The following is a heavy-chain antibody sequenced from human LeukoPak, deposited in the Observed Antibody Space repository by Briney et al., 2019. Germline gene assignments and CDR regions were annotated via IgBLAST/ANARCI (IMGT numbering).Heavy chain of an antibody. V-gene: IGHV3-30*03. CDR3: ARDSSTMVRGVFGI. CDR1: ALIFSSYD. D-gene: IGHD3-10*01. CDR2: TSYDGSNK. J-gene: IGHJ3*02. Sequence: GGSLRLSCVASALIFSSYDMHWVRQAPGKGLEWVAVTSYDGSNKYYADSVKGRFTISGDNTKNSLYLQMNSLRAEDTAVYYCARDSSTMVRGVFGIWGQGTMVTVSS.